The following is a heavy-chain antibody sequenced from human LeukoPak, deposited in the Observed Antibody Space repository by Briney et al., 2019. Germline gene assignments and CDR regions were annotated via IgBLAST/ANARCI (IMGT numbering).Heavy chain of an antibody. CDR1: GFTFSSYS. CDR3: VRDDGRVDIVGTNLDH. Sequence: PGGSLRLSCAASGFTFSSYSMNWVRQAPGKGLEWVSSISSSSTYIYYADSLQGRFTISRDNAKNSLYLQMSSLRVEDTALYYCVRDDGRVDIVGTNLDHWGQGTLVTVSS. J-gene: IGHJ4*02. V-gene: IGHV3-21*01. D-gene: IGHD5-12*01. CDR2: ISSSSTYI.